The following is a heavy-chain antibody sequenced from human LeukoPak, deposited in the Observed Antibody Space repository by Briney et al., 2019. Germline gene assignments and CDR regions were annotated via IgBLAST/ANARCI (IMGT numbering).Heavy chain of an antibody. CDR1: GGSISSYY. V-gene: IGHV4-59*08. CDR3: ARPQVGEAYYDFWSGPTDNYYFDY. J-gene: IGHJ4*02. D-gene: IGHD3-3*01. Sequence: SETLSLTCTVPGGSISSYYWSWIRQPPGKGLEWIGYIYYSGSTNYNPSLKSRVTISVDTSKNQFSLKLSSVTAADTAVYYCARPQVGEAYYDFWSGPTDNYYFDYWGQGTLVTVSS. CDR2: IYYSGST.